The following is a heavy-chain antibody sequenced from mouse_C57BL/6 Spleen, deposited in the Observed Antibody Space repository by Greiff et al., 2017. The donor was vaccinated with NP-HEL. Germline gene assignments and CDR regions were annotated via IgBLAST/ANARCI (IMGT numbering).Heavy chain of an antibody. Sequence: VQLQQSGAELVKPGASVKISCKASGYTFTDYYINWVKQRPGQGLEWIGKLGPGSGSTYYNEKFKGKATLTADKSSSTAYMQLSSLTSEDSAVYFCGRLGLAYYFDYWGQGTTLTVSS. V-gene: IGHV1-77*01. CDR3: GRLGLAYYFDY. CDR1: GYTFTDYY. D-gene: IGHD3-3*01. CDR2: LGPGSGST. J-gene: IGHJ2*01.